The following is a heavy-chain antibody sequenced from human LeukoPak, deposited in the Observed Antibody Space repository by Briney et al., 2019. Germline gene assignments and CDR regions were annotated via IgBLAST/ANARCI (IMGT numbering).Heavy chain of an antibody. CDR3: ARDPNSSGWYGGIFDY. CDR1: GFTFSSFG. J-gene: IGHJ4*02. CDR2: ISSSGSTI. D-gene: IGHD6-19*01. Sequence: GGSLRLSCAASGFTFSSFGMNWVRQAPGKGLEWVSYISSSGSTIYYADSVKGRFTISRDNSKNTLYLQMNSLRAEDTAVYYCARDPNSSGWYGGIFDYWGQGTLVTVSS. V-gene: IGHV3-48*01.